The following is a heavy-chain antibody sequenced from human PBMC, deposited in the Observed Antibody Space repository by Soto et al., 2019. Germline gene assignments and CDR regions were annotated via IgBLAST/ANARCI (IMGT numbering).Heavy chain of an antibody. Sequence: QVQLVQSETEVKNPGASVRVSCKASGHTFNNFGITWVRQAPGQGLEWMGWIHAENGNTNYAQDLQGRVTMTADSFTGTAYMELWSLSSDDTAVYYCARGNSDGSYWYFDLWGRGTLVIVSS. J-gene: IGHJ2*01. V-gene: IGHV1-18*04. D-gene: IGHD5-18*01. CDR3: ARGNSDGSYWYFDL. CDR2: IHAENGNT. CDR1: GHTFNNFG.